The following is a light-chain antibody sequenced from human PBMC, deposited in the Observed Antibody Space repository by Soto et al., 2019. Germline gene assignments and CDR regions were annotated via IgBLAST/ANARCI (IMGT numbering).Light chain of an antibody. CDR1: QSVSSY. Sequence: DIVLTQSPSTLSLSPGERATLSCRASQSVSSYLTWYQQKPGQAPRLLIYDASNIDTGVPPRFSGSGSGTDLSLTIISLEPKDFAVYYCQQRSNCPLTFGQGTRLEIK. V-gene: IGKV3-11*01. J-gene: IGKJ5*01. CDR3: QQRSNCPLT. CDR2: DAS.